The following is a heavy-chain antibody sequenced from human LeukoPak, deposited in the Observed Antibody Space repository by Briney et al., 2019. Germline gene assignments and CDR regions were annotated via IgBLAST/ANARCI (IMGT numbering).Heavy chain of an antibody. V-gene: IGHV1-69*01. Sequence: ASVKVSCKASGGTFSSYAISWVRQAPGQGLEWMGGIIPIFGTANYAQKFQGTVTITADESTSTAYMELSSLRSEDTAVYYCARAEIGLRYNWNDVTAFDIWGQGTMVTVSS. J-gene: IGHJ3*02. CDR3: ARAEIGLRYNWNDVTAFDI. CDR2: IIPIFGTA. D-gene: IGHD1-1*01. CDR1: GGTFSSYA.